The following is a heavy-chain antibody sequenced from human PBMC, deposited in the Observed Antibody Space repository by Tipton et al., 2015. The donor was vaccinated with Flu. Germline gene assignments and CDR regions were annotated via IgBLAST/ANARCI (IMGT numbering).Heavy chain of an antibody. J-gene: IGHJ4*02. CDR1: GGSISSYY. D-gene: IGHD6-13*01. V-gene: IGHV4-59*01. Sequence: TLSLTCTVSGGSISSYYWSWIRQPPGKGLEWIGYIYYSGSTNYNPSLKSRVTISVDTSKNQFSLKLSSVTAADTAVYYCARIAAAGTGYFDYWGQGTLVTASS. CDR3: ARIAAAGTGYFDY. CDR2: IYYSGST.